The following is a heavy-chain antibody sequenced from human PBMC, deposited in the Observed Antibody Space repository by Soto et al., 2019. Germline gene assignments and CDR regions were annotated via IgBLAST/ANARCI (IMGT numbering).Heavy chain of an antibody. D-gene: IGHD3-10*02. CDR2: VNPKFGDT. J-gene: IGHJ6*02. V-gene: IGHV1-2*02. Sequence: QVQLVQSGAEVKEPGDSVRVSCEASGYTFTAYYIHWVRQAPGQGLEWMGWVNPKFGDTTYAQDFQGRVSMTRDMSISTVYMDLSRLTSDATDIYYCDRNMDYYYGRGSGNGNGVWSQGTTVPVFS. CDR3: DRNMDYYYGRGSGNGNGV. CDR1: GYTFTAYY.